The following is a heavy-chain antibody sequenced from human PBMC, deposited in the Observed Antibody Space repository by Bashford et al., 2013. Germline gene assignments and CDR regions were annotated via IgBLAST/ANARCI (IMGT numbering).Heavy chain of an antibody. J-gene: IGHJ4*02. CDR2: INPNSGGNDNT. V-gene: IGHV1-2*02. CDR3: ARGGAGYGYLNRAPDY. CDR1: GYTFTGYY. D-gene: IGHD5-24*01. Sequence: VASVKVSCKASGYTFTGYYMHWVRQAPGQGLEWMGWINPNSGGNDNTKYSQKFQDRVTISWDTSATTAYLELNSLRSDDTAVYYCARGGAGYGYLNRAPDYWAREPWSPSPQ.